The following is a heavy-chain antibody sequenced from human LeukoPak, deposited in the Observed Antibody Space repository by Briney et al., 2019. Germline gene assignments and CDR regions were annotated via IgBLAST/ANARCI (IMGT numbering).Heavy chain of an antibody. D-gene: IGHD3-10*01. CDR3: ARDLPYGSGSYFPH. Sequence: GGSLRLSCAASGFTFSSFSMNWVRQAPGKGLEWVSYIRSSGTGTDYTGSVKGRFTISRDNAKNSLYLQMNSLRAEDTAVYYCARDLPYGSGSYFPHWGQGTLVTVSS. V-gene: IGHV3-48*04. CDR1: GFTFSSFS. J-gene: IGHJ4*02. CDR2: IRSSGTGT.